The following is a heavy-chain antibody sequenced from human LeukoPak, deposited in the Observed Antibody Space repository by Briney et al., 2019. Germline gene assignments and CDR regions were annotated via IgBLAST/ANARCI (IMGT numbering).Heavy chain of an antibody. CDR1: GGSFSGYY. J-gene: IGHJ4*02. CDR2: ISGGGST. CDR3: AKSGLNRFDY. V-gene: IGHV3-23*01. Sequence: ETLSLTCAVYGGSFSGYYWSWVRQAPGKGLEWVSAISGGGSTYYADSVKGRFTISRDNSKNTLYLQMNSLRAEDTAVYYCAKSGLNRFDYWGQGTLVTVSS. D-gene: IGHD2-15*01.